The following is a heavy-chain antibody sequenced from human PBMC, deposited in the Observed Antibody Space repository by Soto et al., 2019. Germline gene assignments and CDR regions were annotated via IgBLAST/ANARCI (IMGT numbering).Heavy chain of an antibody. V-gene: IGHV3-21*01. CDR3: ATTNDGVEYYDFWSYMDV. CDR1: GFTFSSYS. J-gene: IGHJ6*02. D-gene: IGHD3-3*01. CDR2: ISSSSSYI. Sequence: RGSLRLSCAASGFTFSSYSMNWVRQAPGKGLEWVSSISSSSSYIYYADSVKGRFTISRDNAKNSLYLQMNSLRAEDTAVYYCATTNDGVEYYDFWSYMDVWGQGTTVTVSS.